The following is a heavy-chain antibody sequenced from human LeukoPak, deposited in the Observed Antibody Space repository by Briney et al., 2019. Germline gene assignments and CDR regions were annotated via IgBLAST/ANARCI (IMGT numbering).Heavy chain of an antibody. V-gene: IGHV1-69*05. CDR3: ARDRTIAAPSAFDI. Sequence: ASVKVSCKASGGTFSSYAISWVRQAPGQGLEWMGGIIPIFGTANYAQKFQGRATITTDESTSTAYMELSSLRSEDTAVYYCARDRTIAAPSAFDIWGQGTMVTVSS. CDR1: GGTFSSYA. J-gene: IGHJ3*02. D-gene: IGHD6-13*01. CDR2: IIPIFGTA.